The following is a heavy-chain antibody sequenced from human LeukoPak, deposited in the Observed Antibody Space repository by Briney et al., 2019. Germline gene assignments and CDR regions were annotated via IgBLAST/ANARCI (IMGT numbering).Heavy chain of an antibody. CDR1: GFTFSDYY. Sequence: GGSLRLSCAASGFTFSDYYMSWIRQAPGKGLEWVSYISSTGSTIYYADSVKGRFTISRDNAKKSLYLQIHSLRAEDTALYYCARYCSSGTCYSKDDYYYNMDVWGKGTTVIVSS. CDR2: ISSTGSTI. CDR3: ARYCSSGTCYSKDDYYYNMDV. J-gene: IGHJ6*03. V-gene: IGHV3-11*01. D-gene: IGHD2-15*01.